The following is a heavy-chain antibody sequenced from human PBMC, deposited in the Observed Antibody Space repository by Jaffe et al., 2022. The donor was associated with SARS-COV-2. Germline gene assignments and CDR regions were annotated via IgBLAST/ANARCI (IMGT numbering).Heavy chain of an antibody. CDR3: ARDLGSGSFDY. CDR1: GFTFSTYA. D-gene: IGHD6-19*01. Sequence: QVQLVESGGGVVQPGGSLRLSCTASGFTFSTYAMHWVRQAPGKGLEWVAVMSYDGTNKFYADSVKGRFTISRDNSKNTLYLQMSSLRVEDTAVYYCARDLGSGSFDYWGQGTLVTVSS. J-gene: IGHJ4*02. CDR2: MSYDGTNK. V-gene: IGHV3-30*15.